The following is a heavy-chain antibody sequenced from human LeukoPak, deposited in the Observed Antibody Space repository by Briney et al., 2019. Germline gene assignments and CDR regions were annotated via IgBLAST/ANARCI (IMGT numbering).Heavy chain of an antibody. CDR2: IYHSGGA. CDR3: ARGSDTGMIGVFDY. J-gene: IGHJ4*02. Sequence: SETLSLTCTVSGGSMSSSSWSWVRQPPGKGLEWIGYIYHSGGARYNPSPKSRVTMSVDMYTLQYSLKMTSITLADTAVYYCARGSDTGMIGVFDYWGRGTRVSLSS. CDR1: GGSMSSSS. V-gene: IGHV4-59*01. D-gene: IGHD3-22*01.